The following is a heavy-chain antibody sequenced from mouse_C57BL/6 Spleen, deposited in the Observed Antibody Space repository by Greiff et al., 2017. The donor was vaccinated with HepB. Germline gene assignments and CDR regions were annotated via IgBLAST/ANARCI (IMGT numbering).Heavy chain of an antibody. J-gene: IGHJ2*01. CDR1: GYTFTSYW. V-gene: IGHV1-72*01. Sequence: VQLQQSGAELVKPGASVKLSCKASGYTFTSYWMHWVKQRPGRGLEWIGRIGPNSGGTKYNEKFKSKATLTVDKPSSTAYMQLSSLTSEDSAVYYCASLRYFEDWGQGTTLTVAS. CDR2: IGPNSGGT. CDR3: ASLRYFED.